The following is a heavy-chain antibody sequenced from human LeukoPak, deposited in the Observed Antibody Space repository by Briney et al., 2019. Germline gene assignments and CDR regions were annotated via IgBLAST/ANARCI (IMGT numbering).Heavy chain of an antibody. D-gene: IGHD2-2*01. CDR3: ARDSRADI. Sequence: SETLSLTCTVSGGSISNYYWSWIRQPPGKGLEWIGYIYYSGSSNYNPSLKSRVTISVDTSKNQFSLKLSSVTAADTAVYYCARDSRADIWGKGTMVTASS. V-gene: IGHV4-59*01. CDR2: IYYSGSS. CDR1: GGSISNYY. J-gene: IGHJ3*02.